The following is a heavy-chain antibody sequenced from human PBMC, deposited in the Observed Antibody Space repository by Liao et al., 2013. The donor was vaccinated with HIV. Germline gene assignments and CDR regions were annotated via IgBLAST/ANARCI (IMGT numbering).Heavy chain of an antibody. CDR3: ARVSPDYYDSSGYSHFDY. CDR2: IYHSGST. J-gene: IGHJ4*02. V-gene: IGHV4-34*01. D-gene: IGHD3-22*01. Sequence: QVQLQQWGAGLLKPSETLSLTCAVYGGSFSGYSWSWIRQPPGKGLEWIGYIYHSGSTYYNPSLKSRVTISVDRSKNQFSLKLTSVTAADTAVYYCARVSPDYYDSSGYSHFDYWGQGTLVTVSS. CDR1: GGSFSGYS.